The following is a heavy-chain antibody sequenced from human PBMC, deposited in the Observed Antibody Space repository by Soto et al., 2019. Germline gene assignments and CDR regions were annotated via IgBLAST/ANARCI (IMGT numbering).Heavy chain of an antibody. V-gene: IGHV3-23*01. Sequence: GGSLRLSCAASGFTFSSYAMSWVRQAPGKGLEWVSAISGSGGSTYYADSVKGRFTISRDNSKNTLYLQMNSLRAEDTAVYYCAKDRKRITIFGVVPHFDYWGQGTLVTVSS. J-gene: IGHJ4*02. D-gene: IGHD3-3*01. CDR2: ISGSGGST. CDR3: AKDRKRITIFGVVPHFDY. CDR1: GFTFSSYA.